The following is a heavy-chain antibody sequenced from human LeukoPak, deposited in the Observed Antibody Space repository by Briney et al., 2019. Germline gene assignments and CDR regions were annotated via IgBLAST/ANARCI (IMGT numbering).Heavy chain of an antibody. CDR3: ARNRYNWNYVNFDY. CDR2: IYPSGST. J-gene: IGHJ4*02. CDR1: GGSISSYY. Sequence: SETLSLTCTVSGGSISSYYWGWIRQPPGKGLEWIGTIYPSGSTSYNPSLKSRVTISLDTSKNQFSLKLNSVTAADTAVYFCARNRYNWNYVNFDYWGQGTLVTVSS. V-gene: IGHV4-4*08. D-gene: IGHD1-7*01.